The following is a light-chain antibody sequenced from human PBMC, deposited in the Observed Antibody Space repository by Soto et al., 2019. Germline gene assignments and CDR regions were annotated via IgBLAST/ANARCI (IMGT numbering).Light chain of an antibody. V-gene: IGKV3-20*01. CDR2: GAS. CDR3: QQYGVSPLT. CDR1: QSVNSNY. J-gene: IGKJ4*01. Sequence: ETVLTQSPGTLSLSPGESATLSCGARQSVNSNYLAWYQQKPAQTPRLLIYGASSRTTGIPDRFSSSGSGTDFSLTITRLEPEDFAVYYCQQYGVSPLTFGGGTKVESK.